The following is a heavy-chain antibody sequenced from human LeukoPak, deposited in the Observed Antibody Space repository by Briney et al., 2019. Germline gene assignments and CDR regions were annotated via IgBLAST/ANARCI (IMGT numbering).Heavy chain of an antibody. J-gene: IGHJ6*03. CDR1: GFTFSSYA. CDR3: AKNGISYDFWSGFSMDV. D-gene: IGHD3-3*01. CDR2: ISGSGGST. V-gene: IGHV3-23*01. Sequence: PGGSLRLSCAASGFTFSSYAMSWVRQAPGKGLEWVSAISGSGGSTYYADSVKGRFTISRDDSKNTLYLQMNSLRAEDTAVYYCAKNGISYDFWSGFSMDVWGKGTTVTVSS.